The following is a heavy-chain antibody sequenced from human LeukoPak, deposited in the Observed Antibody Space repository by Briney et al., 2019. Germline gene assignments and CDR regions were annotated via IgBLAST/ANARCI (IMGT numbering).Heavy chain of an antibody. D-gene: IGHD5-24*01. CDR3: ARVVGRWLQLRDYYYYMDV. J-gene: IGHJ6*03. V-gene: IGHV4-61*02. CDR1: GGSISSGSYY. CDR2: IYTSGST. Sequence: PSQTLSLTCTVSGGSISSGSYYWSWIRQPAGKGLEWIGRIYTSGSTNYNPSLKSRVTISVDTSKNQFSLKLSSVTAADTAVYYCARVVGRWLQLRDYYYYMDVWGKGPTVTVSS.